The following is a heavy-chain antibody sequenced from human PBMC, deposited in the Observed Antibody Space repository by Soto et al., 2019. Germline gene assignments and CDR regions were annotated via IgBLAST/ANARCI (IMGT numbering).Heavy chain of an antibody. D-gene: IGHD2-2*01. CDR3: ARGYAPGGVYYYYYGMDV. Sequence: GGSLRLSCAASGFTFSSYSMNWVRQAPGKGLEWVSSISSSSSYIYYADSVKGRFTISRDNAKNSLYLQMSSLRSEDTAVYYCARGYAPGGVYYYYYGMDVWGQGTTVTVSS. CDR2: ISSSSSYI. CDR1: GFTFSSYS. V-gene: IGHV3-21*04. J-gene: IGHJ6*02.